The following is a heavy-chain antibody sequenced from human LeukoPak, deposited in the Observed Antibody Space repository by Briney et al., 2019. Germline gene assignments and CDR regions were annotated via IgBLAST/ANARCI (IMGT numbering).Heavy chain of an antibody. CDR1: GLTFSEHY. V-gene: IGHV3-11*06. CDR3: ARHRYCDTTRCYGTDFDY. Sequence: GGSLTHSRAVWGLTFSEHYVRWLRPAPGGGGEWVAYLRSWSTYSNYAASVKGRFTISRDNANNSLDLQMNSLRAEDTAVYYCARHRYCDTTRCYGTDFDYWGQGTLLNVSS. J-gene: IGHJ4*02. CDR2: LRSWSTYS. D-gene: IGHD2-2*01.